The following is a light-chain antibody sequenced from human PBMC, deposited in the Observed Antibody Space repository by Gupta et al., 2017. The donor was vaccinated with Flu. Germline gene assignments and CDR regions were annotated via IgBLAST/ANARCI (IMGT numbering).Light chain of an antibody. CDR2: EVN. CDR1: NSNVGSYDF. Sequence: QSALTQPASVSGSPGQSITISCTGANSNVGSYDFVSWYQQFPGTAPRLIIYEVNKRPSGVSHRFSGSKSGNTATLTISGLQADDEADYHCCSYAGTLTFVVFGGGTKLTVL. V-gene: IGLV2-23*02. CDR3: CSYAGTLTFVV. J-gene: IGLJ2*01.